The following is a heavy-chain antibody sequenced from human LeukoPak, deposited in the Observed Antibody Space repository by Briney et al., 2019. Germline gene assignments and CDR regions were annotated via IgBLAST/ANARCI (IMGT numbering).Heavy chain of an antibody. V-gene: IGHV3-48*02. CDR1: GFTFTIYS. D-gene: IGHD3-10*01. J-gene: IGHJ4*02. CDR3: AGTAVRGLHFEF. CDR2: ISSSSVPI. Sequence: GGSQRLLCAASGFTFTIYSMNWVRQAPGKGLEWLLHISSSSVPIFYTDSMRGRFTISRENAKNCPYLNKNSQRDDDTAVYYCAGTAVRGLHFEFWGQGALVTVSS.